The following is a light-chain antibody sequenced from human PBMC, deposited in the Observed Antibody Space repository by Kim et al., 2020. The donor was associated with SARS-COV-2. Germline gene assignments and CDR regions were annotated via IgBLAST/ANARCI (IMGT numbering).Light chain of an antibody. V-gene: IGLV1-40*01. J-gene: IGLJ2*01. CDR3: QSYDTSLSGFVI. CDR1: TSNIGAGFN. Sequence: QFVLTQPPSVSGAPGQRVTISCTGSTSNIGAGFNVHWYQCLPGTAPKLLISDDSNRPSGVPDRFSASKSATAASLAISGLQTEDEADYYCQSYDTSLSGFVIFGGGTKLTVL. CDR2: DDS.